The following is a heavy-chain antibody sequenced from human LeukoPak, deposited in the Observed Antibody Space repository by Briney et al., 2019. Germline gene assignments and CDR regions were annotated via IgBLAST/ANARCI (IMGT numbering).Heavy chain of an antibody. D-gene: IGHD3-22*01. CDR3: ARDKSSGYLEA. J-gene: IGHJ5*02. Sequence: GSLRLSCAASGFTVSSNYMSWVRQPPGKGLEWIGSIYYSGSTYYNPSLKSRVTISVDTSKNQFSLKLSSVTAADTAVYYCARDKSSGYLEAWGQGTLVTVSS. CDR2: IYYSGST. CDR1: GFTVSSNY. V-gene: IGHV4-39*07.